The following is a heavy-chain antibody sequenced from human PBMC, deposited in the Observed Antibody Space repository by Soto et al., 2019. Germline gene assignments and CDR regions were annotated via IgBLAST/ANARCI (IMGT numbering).Heavy chain of an antibody. CDR1: GYTFTSYG. CDR3: ARGDILTGYWYYFDY. D-gene: IGHD3-9*01. V-gene: IGHV1-18*01. Sequence: ASVKVSCKASGYTFTSYGISWVRQAPGQGLEWMGWISAYNGNTNYAQKLQGRVTMTTDTSTSTAYMELRSLRSDDTAVYYCARGDILTGYWYYFDYWGQGTLVTVS. CDR2: ISAYNGNT. J-gene: IGHJ4*02.